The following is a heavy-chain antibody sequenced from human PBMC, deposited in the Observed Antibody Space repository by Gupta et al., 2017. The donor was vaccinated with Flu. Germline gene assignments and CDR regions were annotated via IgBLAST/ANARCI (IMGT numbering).Heavy chain of an antibody. Sequence: EVQLVESGGGLIHPGGSLRLSCAASGFNVSSNSISWVRQAPGKGLEWVSVIYTGGNTYFADSVKGRFTISRDNSKNKVYFQMNSLRAEDTAVYYCARGVGHVVVGSSNDYYYYYMDVWGKGTTVTVSS. CDR3: ARGVGHVVVGSSNDYYYYYMDV. CDR2: IYTGGNT. J-gene: IGHJ6*03. V-gene: IGHV3-53*01. D-gene: IGHD2-15*01. CDR1: GFNVSSNS.